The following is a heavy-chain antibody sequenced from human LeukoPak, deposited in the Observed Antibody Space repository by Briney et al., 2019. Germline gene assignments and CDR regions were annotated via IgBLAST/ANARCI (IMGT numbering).Heavy chain of an antibody. CDR3: SRDPTYYLRYGYFDY. CDR1: ACRLSSSA. Sequence: CMTLASSASACRLSSSAMNWVGQAKGKGLEWVSSINNVGSHIYYAGSVKGRFTISRDNTKNSLYLQMNSLRAEDTAVYYCSRDPTYYLRYGYFDYWGQGALVTVSS. D-gene: IGHD1-26*01. J-gene: IGHJ4*02. CDR2: INNVGSHI. V-gene: IGHV3-21*01.